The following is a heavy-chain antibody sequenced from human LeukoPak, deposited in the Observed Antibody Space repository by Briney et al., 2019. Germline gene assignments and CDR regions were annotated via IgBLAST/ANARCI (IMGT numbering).Heavy chain of an antibody. Sequence: PAKSLRLSCAASGFTFSTYGMHWVRQAPGKGLEWVAVIWYDGSKKYYADSVKGRLTVSRDNSKNTLYLQMNSLRAEDTAVYYCARDRSTTWYVNYYSYGMDVWGQGTTVTVSS. CDR1: GFTFSTYG. J-gene: IGHJ6*02. CDR3: ARDRSTTWYVNYYSYGMDV. CDR2: IWYDGSKK. D-gene: IGHD6-13*01. V-gene: IGHV3-33*01.